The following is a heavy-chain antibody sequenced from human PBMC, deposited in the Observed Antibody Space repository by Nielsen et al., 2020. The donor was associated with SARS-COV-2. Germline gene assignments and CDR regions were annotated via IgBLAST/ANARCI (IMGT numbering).Heavy chain of an antibody. CDR1: GYTLTELS. V-gene: IGHV1-24*01. Sequence: ASVKVSCKVSGYTLTELSMHWVRQAPGKGLEWMGGFDPEDGETIYAQKFQGRVTMTEDTSTDTAYMELSSLRSEDTAVYYCATDAAADTGYYFDYWGQGTLVTVSS. CDR3: ATDAAADTGYYFDY. CDR2: FDPEDGET. J-gene: IGHJ4*02. D-gene: IGHD6-13*01.